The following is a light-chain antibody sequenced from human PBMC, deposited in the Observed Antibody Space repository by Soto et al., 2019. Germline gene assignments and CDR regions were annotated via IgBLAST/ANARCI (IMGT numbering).Light chain of an antibody. V-gene: IGKV3-15*01. CDR3: QRYNNWPLT. CDR2: DTS. J-gene: IGKJ4*01. Sequence: EVVMTQSPATLSVSPGEGATLSCRASQGIVDTLAWYQHKPGQTPRLLIYDTSTRATGVPARFSGSRSGTEFTLTINSLQSEDFAVYYCQRYNNWPLTFGGGTKVESK. CDR1: QGIVDT.